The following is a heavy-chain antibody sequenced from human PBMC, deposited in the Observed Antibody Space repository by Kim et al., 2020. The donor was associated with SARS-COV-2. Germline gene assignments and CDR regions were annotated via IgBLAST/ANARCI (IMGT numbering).Heavy chain of an antibody. CDR3: ARDLTNMGGDNWFDA. CDR1: GFSFRSYS. CDR2: INMNSNYR. D-gene: IGHD3-16*01. V-gene: IGHV3-21*01. Sequence: GGSLRLSCVASGFSFRSYSMNWVRQAPGKGLEWVASINMNSNYRTYADSVRGRFTISRDDAKNSLFLQMNSLRVEDTAVYYCARDLTNMGGDNWFDAWGQGAPVTVS. J-gene: IGHJ5*02.